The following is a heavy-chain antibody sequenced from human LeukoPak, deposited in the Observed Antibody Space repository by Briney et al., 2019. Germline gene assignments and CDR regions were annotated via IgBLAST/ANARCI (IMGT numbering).Heavy chain of an antibody. CDR3: ARGYFDP. CDR1: GGTFSSYA. V-gene: IGHV1-8*02. Sequence: ASVTVSCKASGGTFSSYAISWVRQAPGQGLEWMGWMNPNSGNTGYAQKFQGRVTMTRNTSISTAYMELSSLRSEDTAVYYCARGYFDPWGQGTLVTVSS. CDR2: MNPNSGNT. J-gene: IGHJ5*02.